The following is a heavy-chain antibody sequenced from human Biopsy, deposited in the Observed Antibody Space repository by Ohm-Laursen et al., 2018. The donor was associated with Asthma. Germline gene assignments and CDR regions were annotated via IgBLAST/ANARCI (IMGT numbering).Heavy chain of an antibody. CDR3: ARFVQAEEGVF. D-gene: IGHD3-10*02. V-gene: IGHV3-53*01. CDR1: GFTVSRDH. CDR2: IYSGGTS. J-gene: IGHJ4*02. Sequence: SLRLSCAASGFTVSRDHMFWVRQAPGKGLEWVSVIYSGGTSHTADSVKGRFTISRDKSENTLYLQMNSLRAEDTAVHLCARFVQAEEGVFWGQGTRVTVSP.